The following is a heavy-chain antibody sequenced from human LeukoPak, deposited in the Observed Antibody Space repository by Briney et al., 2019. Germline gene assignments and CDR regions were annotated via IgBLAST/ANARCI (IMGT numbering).Heavy chain of an antibody. J-gene: IGHJ4*02. V-gene: IGHV1-18*01. CDR1: GFTFTSYG. Sequence: PGGSLRLSCAASGFTFTSYGISWVRQAPGQGLEWMGWISAYNGNTNYAQKLQGRVTMTTDTSTSTAYMELRSLRSDDTAVYYCARDPYYYGSGSNFDYWGQGTLVTVSS. D-gene: IGHD3-10*01. CDR3: ARDPYYYGSGSNFDY. CDR2: ISAYNGNT.